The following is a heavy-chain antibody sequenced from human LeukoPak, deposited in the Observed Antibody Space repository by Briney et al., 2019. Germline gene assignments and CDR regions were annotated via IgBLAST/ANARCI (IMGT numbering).Heavy chain of an antibody. CDR2: IIPIFGTA. CDR3: ARSYHPPYYDSSGYYWTYFGY. V-gene: IGHV1-69*13. Sequence: SVTVSCTASGGTFSSYAISWVRQVPGQGLEWMGGIIPIFGTANYAQKFQGRVTITADESTSTAYMELSSLRPEDTAVYYCARSYHPPYYDSSGYYWTYFGYWGQGTLVTVSS. J-gene: IGHJ4*02. D-gene: IGHD3-22*01. CDR1: GGTFSSYA.